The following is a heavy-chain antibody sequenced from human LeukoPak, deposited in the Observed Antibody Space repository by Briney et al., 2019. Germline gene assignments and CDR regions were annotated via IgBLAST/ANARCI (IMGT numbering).Heavy chain of an antibody. CDR3: ARDGTFGYYFDY. J-gene: IGHJ4*02. CDR1: GFTFDDYG. V-gene: IGHV3-20*04. Sequence: RPGGSLRLSCAASGFTFDDYGMSWVRQAPGKGLEWVSGIDWNGGSTGYADSVKGRFTISRDNAKNSLYLQMNSLRAEDTALYYCARDGTFGYYFDYWGQGTLVTVSS. CDR2: IDWNGGST. D-gene: IGHD3-16*01.